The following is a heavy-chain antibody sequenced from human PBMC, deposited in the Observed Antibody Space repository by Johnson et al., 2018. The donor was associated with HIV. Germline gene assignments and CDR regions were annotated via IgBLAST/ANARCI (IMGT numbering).Heavy chain of an antibody. CDR2: IYSAGST. V-gene: IGHV3-66*01. D-gene: IGHD4-11*01. CDR3: ARGINTVTTSGDAFDI. J-gene: IGHJ3*02. Sequence: VQLVESGGGVVQPGGSLGLSCTASGFTFSRNAMHWVRQPPGKGLEWVSVIYSAGSTYYADSVKGRFTISRDNSKNTLYLQMNSLRAEDTALYYCARGINTVTTSGDAFDIWGQGTMVTVSS. CDR1: GFTFSRNA.